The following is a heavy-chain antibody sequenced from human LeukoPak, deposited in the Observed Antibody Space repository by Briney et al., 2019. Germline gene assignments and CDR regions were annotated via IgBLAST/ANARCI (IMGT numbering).Heavy chain of an antibody. CDR2: ISYDGSNK. CDR1: GFTFSSYA. D-gene: IGHD2-21*02. Sequence: GRSLRLSCAASGFTFSSYAMHWVRQAPGKGLEWVAVISYDGSNKYYADSVKGRFTISRDNSKNTLHLQMNSLRAEDTAVYYCARDPRQRIVVVTATYFDYWGQGTLVTVSS. V-gene: IGHV3-30*04. CDR3: ARDPRQRIVVVTATYFDY. J-gene: IGHJ4*02.